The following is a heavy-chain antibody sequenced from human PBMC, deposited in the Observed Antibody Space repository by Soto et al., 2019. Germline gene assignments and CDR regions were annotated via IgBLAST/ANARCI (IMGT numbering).Heavy chain of an antibody. Sequence: SVKVSCKASGCTFSSYSINWLREAAGQGLEWLGEIIPICGTASYAQKFQGRVTITADESTNTAYMELSSLRSEDTAVYYCAKDGGRHSGGIDYWGQGTLVTVS. CDR1: GCTFSSYS. V-gene: IGHV1-69*13. CDR3: AKDGGRHSGGIDY. CDR2: IIPICGTA. J-gene: IGHJ4*02. D-gene: IGHD1-26*01.